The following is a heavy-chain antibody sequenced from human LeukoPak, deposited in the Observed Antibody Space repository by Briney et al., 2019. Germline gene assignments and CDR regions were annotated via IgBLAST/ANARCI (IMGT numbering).Heavy chain of an antibody. CDR2: ISSSSSYI. CDR1: GFTFSSYS. J-gene: IGHJ4*02. D-gene: IGHD6-13*01. Sequence: GGSLRLSCAASGFTFSSYSMNWVRQAPGKGLEWVSSISSSSSYIYYADSVKGRFTISRDNAKNSLYLQMNSLRAEDTAVYYCAREKKKQQLVFFASDRKSTYFGRYFDFWGQGTLVTVSS. CDR3: AREKKKQQLVFFASDRKSTYFGRYFDF. V-gene: IGHV3-21*01.